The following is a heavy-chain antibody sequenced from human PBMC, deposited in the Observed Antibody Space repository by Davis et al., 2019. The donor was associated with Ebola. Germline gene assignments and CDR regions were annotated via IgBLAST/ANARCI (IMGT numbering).Heavy chain of an antibody. J-gene: IGHJ4*02. Sequence: SVKVSCKASGGTFSSYAISWVRQAPGQGLEWMGIINPSGGSTSYAQKFQGRVTITADKSTSTAYMELSSLRSEDTAVYYCARSGRDIVGATMDYWGQGTLVTVSS. CDR3: ARSGRDIVGATMDY. V-gene: IGHV1-69*04. CDR1: GGTFSSYA. CDR2: INPSGGST. D-gene: IGHD1-26*01.